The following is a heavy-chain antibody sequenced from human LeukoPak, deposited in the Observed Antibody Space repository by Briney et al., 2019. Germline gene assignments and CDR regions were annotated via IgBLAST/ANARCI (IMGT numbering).Heavy chain of an antibody. V-gene: IGHV3-21*01. D-gene: IGHD4-17*01. Sequence: GGSLRLSCAASGFTFSSYSMNWVRQAPGKGLEWVSSISSSSSYIYYADSVKGRFTISRDNAKNSLYLQMNSLRAEDTAVYYCARDRDYETKPTDYWGQGTLVTVSS. J-gene: IGHJ4*02. CDR3: ARDRDYETKPTDY. CDR1: GFTFSSYS. CDR2: ISSSSSYI.